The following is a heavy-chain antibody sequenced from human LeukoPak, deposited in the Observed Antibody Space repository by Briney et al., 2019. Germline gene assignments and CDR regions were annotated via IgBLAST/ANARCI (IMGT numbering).Heavy chain of an antibody. J-gene: IGHJ6*02. V-gene: IGHV1-2*02. D-gene: IGHD3-10*01. CDR2: IDPNSGDT. CDR3: ARDRSFFGAFQGSFAMDV. Sequence: RASVKVSCKASGYSFTGYYIHWVRQAPGQGLEWMGWIDPNSGDTNYAQKFQGRVTMTRDTSIGTAYMELSSVRSDDTAVYYCARDRSFFGAFQGSFAMDVWGLGTTVTVSS. CDR1: GYSFTGYY.